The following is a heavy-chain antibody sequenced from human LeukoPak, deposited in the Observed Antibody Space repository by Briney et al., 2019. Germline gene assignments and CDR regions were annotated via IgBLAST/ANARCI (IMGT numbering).Heavy chain of an antibody. D-gene: IGHD6-6*01. CDR2: IIPIFGTA. Sequence: SVKVSCKASGGTFSSYAISWVRQAPGQGLEWMGGIIPIFGTANYAQKFQGRVTITTDESTSTAYMELSSLRSEDTAVYYCASTSIAVPQHYYMDVWGKGTTVTVSS. J-gene: IGHJ6*03. CDR1: GGTFSSYA. V-gene: IGHV1-69*05. CDR3: ASTSIAVPQHYYMDV.